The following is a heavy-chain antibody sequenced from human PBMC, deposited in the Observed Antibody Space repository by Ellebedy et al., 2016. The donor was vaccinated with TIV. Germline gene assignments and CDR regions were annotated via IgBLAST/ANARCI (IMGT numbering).Heavy chain of an antibody. CDR1: GFTFSSYA. D-gene: IGHD6-13*01. V-gene: IGHV3-23*01. CDR2: ISGSGGST. J-gene: IGHJ6*02. Sequence: GESLKISCAASGFTFSSYAMSWVRQAPGKGLEWVSAISGSGGSTYYADSVKGRFTISRDNSKNTLYLQMNSLRAEDTAVYYCARDFGAAAGKGNYYYYGMDVWGQGTTVTVSS. CDR3: ARDFGAAAGKGNYYYYGMDV.